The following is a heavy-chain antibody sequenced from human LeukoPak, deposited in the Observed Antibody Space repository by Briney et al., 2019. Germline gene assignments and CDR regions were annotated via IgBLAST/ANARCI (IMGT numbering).Heavy chain of an antibody. Sequence: GGSLRLSCAASGFTFSHYWMTWVRQAPGKGLEWVAHINQDGSEEHYMDSVKARFTISRDNAKNSLSLQMNSLRAEDTAVYYCVRDGGVSGYDLLDYWGQGTLVAVSS. D-gene: IGHD5-12*01. CDR1: GFTFSHYW. V-gene: IGHV3-7*01. CDR2: INQDGSEE. CDR3: VRDGGVSGYDLLDY. J-gene: IGHJ4*02.